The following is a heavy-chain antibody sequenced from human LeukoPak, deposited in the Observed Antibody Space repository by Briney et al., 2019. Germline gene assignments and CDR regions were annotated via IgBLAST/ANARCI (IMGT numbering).Heavy chain of an antibody. D-gene: IGHD1-26*01. V-gene: IGHV3-15*01. CDR1: GFTFSNAW. CDR2: IKSKTDGGTT. J-gene: IGHJ4*02. CDR3: TTEAGGSYYYYFDY. Sequence: PGGSLRLSCAASGFTFSNAWMSWVRQAPGKGLEWVGRIKSKTDGGTTDYAAPVKGRFTISRDDSKNTLYLQMNSLKTEDTAVYYCTTEAGGSYYYYFDYWGQGTLVTVSS.